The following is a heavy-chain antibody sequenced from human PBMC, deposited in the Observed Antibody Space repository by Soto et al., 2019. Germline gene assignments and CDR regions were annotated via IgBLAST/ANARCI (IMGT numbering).Heavy chain of an antibody. CDR2: ISAYNGNT. V-gene: IGHV1-18*01. J-gene: IGHJ6*02. D-gene: IGHD3-22*01. CDR1: GYTFTSYG. Sequence: ASVKVPCRASGYTFTSYGISWVRQAPGQGLEWMGWISAYNGNTNYAQKLQGRVTMTTDTSTSTAYMELRSLRSDDTAVYYCARDTRLVLYDSSGYSRTPYYYYYYGMDVWGQGTTVTVSS. CDR3: ARDTRLVLYDSSGYSRTPYYYYYYGMDV.